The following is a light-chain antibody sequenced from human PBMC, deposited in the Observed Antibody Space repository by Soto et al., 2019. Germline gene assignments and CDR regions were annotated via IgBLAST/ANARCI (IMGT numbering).Light chain of an antibody. CDR3: SSYAGSSYV. J-gene: IGLJ1*01. Sequence: QSALTQPPSASGSPGQSVTISCTGTSSDVGGYNYVSWYQQHPGKAPKLIIYEVTKRPSGVPDRFSGSKSGSTASLTVSGLQADDEADYYCSSYAGSSYVFGTGNKVT. CDR2: EVT. V-gene: IGLV2-8*01. CDR1: SSDVGGYNY.